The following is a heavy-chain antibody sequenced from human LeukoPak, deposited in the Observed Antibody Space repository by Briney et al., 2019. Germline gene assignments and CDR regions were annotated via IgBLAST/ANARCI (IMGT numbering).Heavy chain of an antibody. CDR2: ISGGGGST. CDR3: AKVGTSSGKDYFYGMDV. CDR1: GFTFSSYA. J-gene: IGHJ6*02. D-gene: IGHD2-2*01. V-gene: IGHV3-23*01. Sequence: GGSLRLSCAASGFTFSSYAMHWVRQAPGKGLEWVSAISGGGGSTYYADPVKGRLTISRDNSKNTLYLQLSSLRAEDTALYYCAKVGTSSGKDYFYGMDVWGQGTTVTVS.